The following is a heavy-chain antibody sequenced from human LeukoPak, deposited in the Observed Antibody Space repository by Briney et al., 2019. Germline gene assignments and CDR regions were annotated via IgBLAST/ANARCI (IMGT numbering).Heavy chain of an antibody. Sequence: GASVKVSCKASGYTFTSYGINWVRQAPGQGLEWMGIINPSGGSTSYAQKFQGRVTMTRDTSTSTVYMELSSLRSEDTAVYYCASLFSSGPLGGPWGQGTLVTVSS. CDR2: INPSGGST. CDR1: GYTFTSYG. D-gene: IGHD3-22*01. J-gene: IGHJ5*02. V-gene: IGHV1-46*01. CDR3: ASLFSSGPLGGP.